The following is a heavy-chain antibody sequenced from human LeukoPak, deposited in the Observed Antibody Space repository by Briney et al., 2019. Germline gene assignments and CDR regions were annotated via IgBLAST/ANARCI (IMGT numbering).Heavy chain of an antibody. V-gene: IGHV1-24*01. Sequence: ASVKVSCKVSGYTLTELSMHWVRQAPGKGLEWMGGFDPEDGETIYAQKFQGRVTMTEDTSTDTAYMELSSLRSEDTAVYYCARERDMIPLHSRLRGINCYWGQGTLVTVSS. CDR1: GYTLTELS. CDR3: ARERDMIPLHSRLRGINCY. D-gene: IGHD1-26*01. J-gene: IGHJ4*02. CDR2: FDPEDGET.